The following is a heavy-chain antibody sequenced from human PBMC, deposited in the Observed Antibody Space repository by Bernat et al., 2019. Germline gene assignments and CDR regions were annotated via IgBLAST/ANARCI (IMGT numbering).Heavy chain of an antibody. J-gene: IGHJ4*02. Sequence: VQLVESGGGLVQPGGSLRLSCAASGFTFNTYSMNWVRQAPGKGLEWIGSIYYSGSTYYNPSLKSRVTISVDTSKNQFSLKLSSVTAADTAVYYCATSQRGTGTLFYYFDYWGQGTLVTVSS. CDR1: GFTFNTYSMN. D-gene: IGHD1-1*01. CDR3: ATSQRGTGTLFYYFDY. CDR2: IYYSGST. V-gene: IGHV4-59*05.